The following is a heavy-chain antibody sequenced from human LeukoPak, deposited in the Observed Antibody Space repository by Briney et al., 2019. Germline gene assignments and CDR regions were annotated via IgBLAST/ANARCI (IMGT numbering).Heavy chain of an antibody. V-gene: IGHV4-4*09. CDR2: IYTSGST. D-gene: IGHD6-6*01. CDR1: GGPISNYY. J-gene: IGHJ4*02. Sequence: PSETLSLTCTVSGGPISNYYCSWLRQPPGKGLEWIGYIYTSGSTNYNPSLKSRVTISVDTSKNQFSLRLTSVTAADTAVYYCVREYTTSSTGFDYWGQGTLVTVSS. CDR3: VREYTTSSTGFDY.